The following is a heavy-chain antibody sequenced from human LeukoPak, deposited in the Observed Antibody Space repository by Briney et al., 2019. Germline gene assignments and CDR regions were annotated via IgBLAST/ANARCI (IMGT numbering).Heavy chain of an antibody. V-gene: IGHV3-15*01. Sequence: PGGSLRLSCAASGFTFSNAWMSWVRQAPGKGLEWVGRIKSKTDGGTTDYAAPVKGRFTISRDDSKNTLYLQMNSLKTEDTAVYYCTTEFVVVVPAAMGTHYFDYWGQGTLVTVSS. J-gene: IGHJ4*02. CDR2: IKSKTDGGTT. CDR3: TTEFVVVVPAAMGTHYFDY. CDR1: GFTFSNAW. D-gene: IGHD2-2*01.